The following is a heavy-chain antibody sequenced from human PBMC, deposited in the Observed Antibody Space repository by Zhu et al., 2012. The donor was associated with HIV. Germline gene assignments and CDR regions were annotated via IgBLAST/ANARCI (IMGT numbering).Heavy chain of an antibody. Sequence: QVQLQESGPGLVRPSETLSLTCTISGGSIDSYYWNWIRQPAGPAGKGLEWIGRVFSSESTTYNPSLRSRVTVSLDTSRNQFSLKLESVTAADTAVYYCARAEWESSTLLFYFDYVGPRSPGHRLL. CDR1: GGSIDSYY. J-gene: IGHJ4*01. V-gene: IGHV4-4*07. D-gene: IGHD1-26*01. CDR3: ARAEWESSTLLFYFDY. CDR2: VFSSEST.